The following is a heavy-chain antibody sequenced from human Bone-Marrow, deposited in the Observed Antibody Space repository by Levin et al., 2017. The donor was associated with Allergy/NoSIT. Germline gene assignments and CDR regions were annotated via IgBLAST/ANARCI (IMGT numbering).Heavy chain of an antibody. V-gene: IGHV3-11*06. D-gene: IGHD2-2*01. CDR1: GFSFRDYY. Sequence: LSLTCAASGFSFRDYYINWIRQTPGKGLEWVSYISTTTYTKYADSVKGRFTISKDNVKNSLHLQMDSLRAEDTAVYYCARGGKGYDDAFDIWGRGTLVTVSS. J-gene: IGHJ3*02. CDR3: ARGGKGYDDAFDI. CDR2: ISTTTYT.